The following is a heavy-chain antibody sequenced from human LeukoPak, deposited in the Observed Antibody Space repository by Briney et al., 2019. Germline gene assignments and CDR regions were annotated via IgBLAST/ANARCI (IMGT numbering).Heavy chain of an antibody. D-gene: IGHD4-23*01. CDR1: GGSISSGDYY. J-gene: IGHJ4*02. Sequence: SQTLSLACTVSGGSISSGDYYWSWIRQPPGKGLEWIGYIYYSGSTYYNPTLKSRVTISVDTSKNQFSLKLSSVTAADTAVYYCARETTTLDFDYWGQGTLVTVSS. CDR3: ARETTTLDFDY. CDR2: IYYSGST. V-gene: IGHV4-30-4*01.